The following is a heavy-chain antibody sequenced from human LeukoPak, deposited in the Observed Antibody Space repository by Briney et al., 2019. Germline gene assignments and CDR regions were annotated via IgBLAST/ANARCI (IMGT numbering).Heavy chain of an antibody. V-gene: IGHV1-18*01. J-gene: IGHJ4*02. CDR3: ARDINGGEDY. CDR1: AYTFTSYQ. D-gene: IGHD3-16*01. Sequence: ASVKVSCKASAYTFTSYQITWFRQAPGQGLEWMGWIAVYNGDTKYPQKFQGRVTVTTDTSTSTAYMELRSLRSDDTAVYYCARDINGGEDYRGQGTLVTVSS. CDR2: IAVYNGDT.